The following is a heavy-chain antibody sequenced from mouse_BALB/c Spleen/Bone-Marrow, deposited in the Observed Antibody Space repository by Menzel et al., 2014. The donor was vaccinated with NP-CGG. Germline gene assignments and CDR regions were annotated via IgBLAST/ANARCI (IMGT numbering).Heavy chain of an antibody. CDR3: ARRGGYDY. D-gene: IGHD1-2*01. Sequence: VQLQQSGPELVKPGPSVKISCKTSGYTFTEYTMHWVKQSHGKSLGWIGSINPNNGGTSYNQKFKGKATLTVDKSSSTAYMELRSLTSEDSAVYYCARRGGYDYWGQGTTLTVSS. V-gene: IGHV1-22*01. CDR2: INPNNGGT. J-gene: IGHJ2*01. CDR1: GYTFTEYT.